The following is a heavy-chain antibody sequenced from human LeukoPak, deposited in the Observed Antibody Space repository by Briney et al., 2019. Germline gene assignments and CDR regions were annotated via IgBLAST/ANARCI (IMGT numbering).Heavy chain of an antibody. J-gene: IGHJ3*02. V-gene: IGHV5-51*01. CDR2: IYPGDSDT. Sequence: GESLKISCKGSGYSFTSYWIGWVRQMPGKGLEWMGIIYPGDSDTRYSPSFQGQVTISADKSISTAYLQWSSLRASDTAMYYCASPCGGYSLFDAFDIGGQGTMVTVS. CDR3: ASPCGGYSLFDAFDI. D-gene: IGHD2-21*01. CDR1: GYSFTSYW.